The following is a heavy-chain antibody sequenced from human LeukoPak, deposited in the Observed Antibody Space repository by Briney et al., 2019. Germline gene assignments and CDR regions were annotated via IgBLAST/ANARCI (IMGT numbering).Heavy chain of an antibody. D-gene: IGHD6-19*01. CDR3: ARSGVSTGFYLDF. Sequence: GASVKVSCKASGYTFTGHFIHWLRQAPGQGLEWMGWIDPPSGAPHYAPKFQDRVTMTRDTSIATAYLEVHRLKSDDTAVYYCARSGVSTGFYLDFWGQGTLISVSS. CDR1: GYTFTGHF. CDR2: IDPPSGAP. J-gene: IGHJ4*02. V-gene: IGHV1-2*02.